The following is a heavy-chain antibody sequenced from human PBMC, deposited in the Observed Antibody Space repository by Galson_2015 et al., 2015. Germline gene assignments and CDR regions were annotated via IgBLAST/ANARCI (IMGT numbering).Heavy chain of an antibody. V-gene: IGHV7-4-1*02. J-gene: IGHJ4*02. CDR3: ARAGGYCFSTTCYGLDY. D-gene: IGHD2-2*01. Sequence: SVKVSCKASGYTFTNYGITWVRQAPGKGFEWIGWINTHTGTPTYAPGFTGQFVFSLDTSVSTAYLQISSLKAEDTAVYYCARAGGYCFSTTCYGLDYWGRGTLVTVSS. CDR1: GYTFTNYG. CDR2: INTHTGTP.